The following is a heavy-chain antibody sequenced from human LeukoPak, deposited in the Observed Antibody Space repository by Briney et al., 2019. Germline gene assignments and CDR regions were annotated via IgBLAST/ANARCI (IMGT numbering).Heavy chain of an antibody. D-gene: IGHD3-16*01. V-gene: IGHV4-59*08. CDR3: ARHKAGDPFDP. CDR2: IYHSGTT. J-gene: IGHJ5*02. CDR1: GGSITSYY. Sequence: SSETLSLTCTVSGGSITSYYWSWIRQPPGKGLEWIGYIYHSGTTIYNPSLERRLTTTVDMSKNHFSLKLTSGTAADTAVYYCARHKAGDPFDPWGQGTLVTVSS.